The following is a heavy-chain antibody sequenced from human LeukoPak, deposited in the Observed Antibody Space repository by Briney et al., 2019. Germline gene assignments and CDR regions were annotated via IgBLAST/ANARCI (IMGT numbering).Heavy chain of an antibody. CDR2: ISGSGAST. J-gene: IGHJ6*02. CDR1: GFTFSSYA. D-gene: IGHD3-22*01. CDR3: AKHRAMIVENGMDV. V-gene: IGHV3-23*01. Sequence: GGSLRLSCAASGFTFSSYAMSWVRQAPGKGLEWVSAISGSGASTYYADSVKGRFTISRDNSKNTLYLQMNSLRAEDTAVYYCAKHRAMIVENGMDVWGQGTTVTVSS.